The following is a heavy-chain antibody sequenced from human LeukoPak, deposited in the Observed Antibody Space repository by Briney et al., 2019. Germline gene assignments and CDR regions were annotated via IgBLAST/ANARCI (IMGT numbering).Heavy chain of an antibody. J-gene: IGHJ4*02. CDR3: ARDRVPFGYDSSAVNY. Sequence: GGSLRLSCAASGFTFSSYWMSWVRQAPGKGLEWVANIKQDGSDKYYVDSMKGRFTISRDNAKNSLYLQMNSLRAEDTAVYYCARDRVPFGYDSSAVNYWGQGTLVTVSS. V-gene: IGHV3-7*01. D-gene: IGHD3-22*01. CDR2: IKQDGSDK. CDR1: GFTFSSYW.